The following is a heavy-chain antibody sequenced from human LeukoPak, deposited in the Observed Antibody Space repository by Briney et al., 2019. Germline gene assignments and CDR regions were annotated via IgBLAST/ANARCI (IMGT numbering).Heavy chain of an antibody. J-gene: IGHJ4*02. CDR2: IKQDGSEK. CDR1: GFTFSNYW. Sequence: GGSLRLSCAASGFTFSNYWMSWVRQAPGKGLEWVANIKQDGSEKYYVDSVKGRFTISRDNAKNSLYLQMNSLRAEDTAVYYCARRGGRGYSGYDFPNYFDYWGQGTLVTVSS. D-gene: IGHD5-12*01. CDR3: ARRGGRGYSGYDFPNYFDY. V-gene: IGHV3-7*01.